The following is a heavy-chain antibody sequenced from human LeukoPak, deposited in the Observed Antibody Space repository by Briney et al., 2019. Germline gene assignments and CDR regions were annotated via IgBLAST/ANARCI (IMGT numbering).Heavy chain of an antibody. CDR1: GYTFTSYG. D-gene: IGHD3-10*01. CDR3: AGVLLWFGELSFGAFDY. CDR2: ISAYNGNT. Sequence: ASVKVSCKASGYTFTSYGISWVRQAPGQGLEWMGWISAYNGNTNYAQKLQGRVTMTTDTSTSTAYMELRSLRSDDTAVYYCAGVLLWFGELSFGAFDYWGQGTLVTVSS. V-gene: IGHV1-18*01. J-gene: IGHJ4*02.